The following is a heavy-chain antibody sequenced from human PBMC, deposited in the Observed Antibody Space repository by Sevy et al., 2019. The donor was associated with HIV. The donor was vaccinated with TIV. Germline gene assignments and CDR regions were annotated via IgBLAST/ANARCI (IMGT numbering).Heavy chain of an antibody. CDR1: GYTFTGYY. Sequence: ASVKVSCKASGYTFTGYYMHWVRQAPGQGLEWMGWINPNSGGTNYAQKFQGWVTMTRDTSISTAYMELGRLRSDDTAVYYCARSKLSRAIAAAAFDPWGQGTLVTVSS. CDR2: INPNSGGT. J-gene: IGHJ5*02. CDR3: ARSKLSRAIAAAAFDP. D-gene: IGHD6-13*01. V-gene: IGHV1-2*04.